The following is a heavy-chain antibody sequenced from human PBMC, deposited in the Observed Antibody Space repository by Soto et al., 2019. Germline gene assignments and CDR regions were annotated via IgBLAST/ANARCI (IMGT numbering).Heavy chain of an antibody. CDR2: IYFSGST. D-gene: IGHD3-10*02. CDR3: ARYVSWGYFDY. V-gene: IGHV4-61*08. J-gene: IGHJ4*02. Sequence: PSETLSLTCSVSGGSVNSGGFYLSWIRQPPGKGLELIGHIYFSGSTNHNPSLKSRVTIALDTSKNQFSLKLSSVTAADTAVYYCARYVSWGYFDYWGQGSLVTVSS. CDR1: GGSVNSGGFY.